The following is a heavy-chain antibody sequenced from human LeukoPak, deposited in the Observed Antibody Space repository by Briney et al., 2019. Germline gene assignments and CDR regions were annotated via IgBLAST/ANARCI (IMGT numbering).Heavy chain of an antibody. V-gene: IGHV3-30-3*01. CDR2: ISFDGTNK. CDR3: ARDIRGIYGTLWVDY. J-gene: IGHJ4*02. Sequence: GRSLRLSCAASGFTFSDYAMHWVPQAPGKGLEWVAVISFDGTNKYYADSVQGRFFISRDNSKYTLCLQMNSLRTEDTAVYYCARDIRGIYGTLWVDYWGQGTLVTVSS. CDR1: GFTFSDYA. D-gene: IGHD1-26*01.